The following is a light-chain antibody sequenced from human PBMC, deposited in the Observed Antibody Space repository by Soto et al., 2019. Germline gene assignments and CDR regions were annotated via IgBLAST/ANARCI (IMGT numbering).Light chain of an antibody. Sequence: DVQLTQSPSSVSASVGDTVTITCRASQDITRGLAWYQQRPGNAPRLLIYASSTLESGVPSRFSGSGYGTDFTLTINSLQPDDFATYYCQQAHNFPYTFGQGTSLEI. J-gene: IGKJ2*01. CDR2: ASS. V-gene: IGKV1-12*01. CDR1: QDITRG. CDR3: QQAHNFPYT.